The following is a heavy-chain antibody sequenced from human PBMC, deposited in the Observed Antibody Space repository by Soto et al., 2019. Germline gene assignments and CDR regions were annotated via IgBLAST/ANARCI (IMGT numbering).Heavy chain of an antibody. CDR2: IYSGGST. Sequence: GGSLRLSCAASGFTVSSNYMSWVRQAPGKGLEWVSVIYSGGSTYYADSVKGRFTISRDNSKNTLYLQMNSLRAEDTAVYYCARDVRYYDFWSGSDGGDYYYYYMDVWGKGTTVTVSS. V-gene: IGHV3-66*01. J-gene: IGHJ6*03. CDR1: GFTVSSNY. CDR3: ARDVRYYDFWSGSDGGDYYYYYMDV. D-gene: IGHD3-3*01.